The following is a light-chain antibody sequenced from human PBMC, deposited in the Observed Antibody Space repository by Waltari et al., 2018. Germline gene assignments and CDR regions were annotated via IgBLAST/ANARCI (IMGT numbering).Light chain of an antibody. CDR1: QNISSW. V-gene: IGKV1-5*03. J-gene: IGKJ2*02. CDR2: KAS. Sequence: DIQSARSPPPLSASVGDSVTIPCRASQNISSWLAWYQQKPGKAPKFLIYKASSLKSGVPSRFSGSGSGTEFTLSISSLQPDDFATYYCQQYNSFPCTFGQGTKLEIK. CDR3: QQYNSFPCT.